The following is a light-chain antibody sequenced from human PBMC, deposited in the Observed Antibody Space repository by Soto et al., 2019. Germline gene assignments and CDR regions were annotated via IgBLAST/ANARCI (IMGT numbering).Light chain of an antibody. CDR1: QSVKNNY. CDR3: QQYGSSPGT. V-gene: IGKV3-20*01. J-gene: IGKJ2*01. Sequence: DIVLTQSPGTLSLSPGERATLSCRASQSVKNNYLAWYQQKPGQAPRLLIRGASSRAAGLPDRFSDSGSGTAFTLTISRLEPEDFAVYYCQQYGSSPGTFGQGTKLEIK. CDR2: GAS.